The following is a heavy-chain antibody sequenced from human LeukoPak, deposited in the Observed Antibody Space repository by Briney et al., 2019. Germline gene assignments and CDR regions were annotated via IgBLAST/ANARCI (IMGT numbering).Heavy chain of an antibody. V-gene: IGHV3-7*01. CDR2: IKQDGSEK. CDR3: ARGLLTTVTTNY. J-gene: IGHJ4*02. D-gene: IGHD4-11*01. Sequence: PGGSLRLSCEASGFTFSTYWMGWVRQAPGKGLEWVANIKQDGSEKYYVDSVKGRFTISRDNAKNSLYLQMNSLRAEDTAVYYCARGLLTTVTTNYWGQGTLVTVSS. CDR1: GFTFSTYW.